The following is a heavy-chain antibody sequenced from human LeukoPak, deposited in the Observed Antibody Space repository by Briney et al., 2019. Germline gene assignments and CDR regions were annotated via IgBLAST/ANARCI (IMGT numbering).Heavy chain of an antibody. V-gene: IGHV4-59*01. Sequence: SETLSLTCTVSGGSISSYYWSWIRQPPGKGLERIGYIYYSGSTNYNPSLKSRVTISVDTSKNQFSLKLSSVTAADTAVYYCARSAAGTFLFYYYYMDVWGKGTTVTVSS. J-gene: IGHJ6*03. CDR3: ARSAAGTFLFYYYYMDV. CDR2: IYYSGST. CDR1: GGSISSYY. D-gene: IGHD6-13*01.